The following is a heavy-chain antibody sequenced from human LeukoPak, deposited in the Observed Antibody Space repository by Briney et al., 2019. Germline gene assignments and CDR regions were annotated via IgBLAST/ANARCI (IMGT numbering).Heavy chain of an antibody. J-gene: IGHJ3*02. CDR3: ARLLGTPHVFDI. D-gene: IGHD1-14*01. CDR1: GGSISIYY. V-gene: IGHV4-59*08. CDR2: IYYSGST. Sequence: PSETLSLTCTVSGGSISIYYWSWIRQPPGKGLEWIGFIYYSGSTYYNLSLKSRVTISLDTSKNQFSLNLSSVTAADTAVYYCARLLGTPHVFDIWGQGTMVIVSS.